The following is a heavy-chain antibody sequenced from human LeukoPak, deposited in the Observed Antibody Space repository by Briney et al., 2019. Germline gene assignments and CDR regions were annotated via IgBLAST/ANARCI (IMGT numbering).Heavy chain of an antibody. CDR3: ARASEGYSFDY. V-gene: IGHV4-38-2*02. D-gene: IGHD5-24*01. Sequence: SETLSLTCTVSGYSISSGYYWGWIRQPPGKGLEWIGSIYHSGSTYYNPSLKSRVTISVDTSKNQFSLKLSSVTAADTAVYYCARASEGYSFDYWGQGTLVTVSS. J-gene: IGHJ4*02. CDR1: GYSISSGYY. CDR2: IYHSGST.